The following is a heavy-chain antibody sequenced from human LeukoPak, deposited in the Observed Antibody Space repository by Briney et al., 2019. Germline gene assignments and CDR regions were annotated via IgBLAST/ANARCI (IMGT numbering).Heavy chain of an antibody. CDR3: AKAPDSGSYVTIYLDY. J-gene: IGHJ4*02. CDR2: ISGSGGST. D-gene: IGHD1-26*01. Sequence: PGGTLRLSCAASGFTFSNHGMNWVRQAPGKGLEWVSAISGSGGSTYYADSVKGRFTISRDNSKNTLYLQMNSLRAEDTAVYYCAKAPDSGSYVTIYLDYWGQGTLVTVSS. V-gene: IGHV3-23*01. CDR1: GFTFSNHG.